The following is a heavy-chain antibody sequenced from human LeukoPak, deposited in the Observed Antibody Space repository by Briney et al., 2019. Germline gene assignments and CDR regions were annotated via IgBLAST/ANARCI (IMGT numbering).Heavy chain of an antibody. J-gene: IGHJ4*02. D-gene: IGHD6-13*01. V-gene: IGHV3-23*01. Sequence: GGSLRLSCATSGFTFSSYAMSWVLQAPGKGLEWVSAISGSGGSTYYADSVKGRFTISRDNSKNTLYLQMNSLRAEDTAVYYCAKPKRSDSSSWYGYWGQGTLVTVSS. CDR1: GFTFSSYA. CDR2: ISGSGGST. CDR3: AKPKRSDSSSWYGY.